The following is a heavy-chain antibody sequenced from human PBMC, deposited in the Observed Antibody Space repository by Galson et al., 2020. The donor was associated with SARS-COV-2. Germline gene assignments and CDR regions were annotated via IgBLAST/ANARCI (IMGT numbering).Heavy chain of an antibody. CDR2: ISYDGSNK. CDR3: ARETLDFSSSFYDC. D-gene: IGHD3-22*01. Sequence: LSLTCAASGFTFSSHAMHWVRQAPGKGLEWVAIISYDGSNKYNADLEKGRFTISRDNSENTLYLQMNSLRAEDMAVYYCARETLDFSSSFYDCWGQGTLVTVSS. J-gene: IGHJ4*02. CDR1: GFTFSSHA. V-gene: IGHV3-30*03.